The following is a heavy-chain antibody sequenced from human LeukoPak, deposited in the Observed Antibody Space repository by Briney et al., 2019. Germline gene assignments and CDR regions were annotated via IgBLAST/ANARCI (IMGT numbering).Heavy chain of an antibody. V-gene: IGHV3-33*08. CDR3: ARDLGIQLWFGFDI. J-gene: IGHJ3*02. CDR1: GFTFSTYN. D-gene: IGHD5-18*01. CDR2: IWYDGSNK. Sequence: PGGSLRLSCAASGFTFSTYNMNWVRQAPGKGLEWVAVIWYDGSNKYYADSVKGRFTISRDNSKNTLYLQMNSLRAEDTAVYYCARDLGIQLWFGFDIWGQGTMVTVSS.